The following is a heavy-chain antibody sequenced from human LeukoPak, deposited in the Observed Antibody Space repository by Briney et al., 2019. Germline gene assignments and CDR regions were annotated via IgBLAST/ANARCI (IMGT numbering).Heavy chain of an antibody. CDR1: GFTFSSYS. CDR3: ATDRGYLQFGY. CDR2: ISSSSSTI. J-gene: IGHJ4*02. V-gene: IGHV3-48*04. D-gene: IGHD3-22*01. Sequence: GGSLRLSCAASGFTFSSYSMNWVRQAPGKGLEWVSYISSSSSTIYYADSVKGRFTISRDNAKNSLYLQMNSLRAEDTAVYYCATDRGYLQFGYWGQGTLVTVSS.